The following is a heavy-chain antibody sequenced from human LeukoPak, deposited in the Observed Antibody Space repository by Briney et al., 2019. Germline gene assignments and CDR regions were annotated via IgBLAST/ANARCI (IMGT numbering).Heavy chain of an antibody. V-gene: IGHV1-8*01. CDR3: TRGSLSGSSRDY. J-gene: IGHJ4*02. CDR2: MNPSTGDT. CDR1: GYTFTGYD. D-gene: IGHD1-26*01. Sequence: ASVGVSCKASGYTFTGYDINWVRQAIGQGLEWMGLMNPSTGDTGYAQKFQGRVTMTRNTSVDTAFMELSGLRSEDTAVYYCTRGSLSGSSRDYWGQGTLVTVSS.